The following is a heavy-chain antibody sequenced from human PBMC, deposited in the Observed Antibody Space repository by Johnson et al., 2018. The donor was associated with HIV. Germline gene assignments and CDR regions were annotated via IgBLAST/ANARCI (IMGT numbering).Heavy chain of an antibody. J-gene: IGHJ3*01. CDR1: GSNFSNDA. Sequence: QVQLVESGGGVVQPGRSLRLPCAASGSNFSNDAIHWVRQAPGKGLEWVAVISYDGSNKYYADSVKGLSTISRDNSNNTLYLHMNSLRPDDTGVYYCAKDKFMFLDNPVDAFDVWGQGTMVTFSS. D-gene: IGHD3/OR15-3a*01. V-gene: IGHV3-30-3*01. CDR3: AKDKFMFLDNPVDAFDV. CDR2: ISYDGSNK.